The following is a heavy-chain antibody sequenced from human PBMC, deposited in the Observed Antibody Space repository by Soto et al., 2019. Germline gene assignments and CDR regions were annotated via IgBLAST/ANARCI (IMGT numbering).Heavy chain of an antibody. CDR1: GNTFSYRY. V-gene: IGHV1-45*02. D-gene: IGHD1-26*01. Sequence: QMQLVQSGAEVTKTGSSVTVSCQALGNTFSYRYLHWVRQAPGQALEWMGWIAPFSGDVHYEQKFQERVTLTRDRSINTAYMRMGSLRSEDTAIYFCASGGAGSGPFTWELPDHWGQGTLVTVSS. CDR2: IAPFSGDV. J-gene: IGHJ4*02. CDR3: ASGGAGSGPFTWELPDH.